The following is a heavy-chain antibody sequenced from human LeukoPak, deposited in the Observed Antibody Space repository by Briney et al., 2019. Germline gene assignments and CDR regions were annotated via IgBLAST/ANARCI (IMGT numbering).Heavy chain of an antibody. J-gene: IGHJ3*02. CDR1: GGTFSSYA. CDR3: ASRVGATAVDAFDI. D-gene: IGHD1-26*01. Sequence: ASVKVSCKASGGTFSSYAISWVRQAPGQGLEWMGRIIPILGIANYAQKFQGRVTITADKSTSTAYMELSSLRSEDTAVYYCASRVGATAVDAFDIWGQGTMVTVSS. V-gene: IGHV1-69*04. CDR2: IIPILGIA.